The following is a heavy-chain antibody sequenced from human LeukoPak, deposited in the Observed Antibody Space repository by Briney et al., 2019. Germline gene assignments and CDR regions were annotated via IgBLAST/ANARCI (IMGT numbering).Heavy chain of an antibody. V-gene: IGHV3-11*06. J-gene: IGHJ4*02. CDR1: GFTFSDYY. D-gene: IGHD3-22*01. CDR2: ISSSSSYI. Sequence: GGSLRLSCAASGFTFSDYYMSWIRQAPGKGLEWVSSISSSSSYIYYADSVKGRFTISRDNAKNSLYLQMNSLRAEDTAVYYCARDYYDSSGYYSFDYWGQGTLVTVSS. CDR3: ARDYYDSSGYYSFDY.